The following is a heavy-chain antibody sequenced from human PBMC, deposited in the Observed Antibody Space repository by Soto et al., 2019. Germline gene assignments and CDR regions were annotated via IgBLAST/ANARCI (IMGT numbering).Heavy chain of an antibody. J-gene: IGHJ5*02. CDR2: ISYSGTT. Sequence: QVQLQESGPGLVKPSQTLSLTCTVSGDSISSNNNYWSWIRQPPGEGLGWIGFISYSGTTSYSPSLKSRVAISLDTSKNQFSLSLRSVTAADTAVYYCARGRGYSYGLDPWGEGTLVTVSS. V-gene: IGHV4-30-4*01. CDR1: GDSISSNNNY. D-gene: IGHD5-18*01. CDR3: ARGRGYSYGLDP.